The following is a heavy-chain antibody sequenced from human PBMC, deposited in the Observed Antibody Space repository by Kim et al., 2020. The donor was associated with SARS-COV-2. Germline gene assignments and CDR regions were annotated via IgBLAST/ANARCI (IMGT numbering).Heavy chain of an antibody. Sequence: GESLKISCKGSGYSFTSYWISWVRQMPGKGLEWMGRIDPSDSYTNYSPSFQGHVTISADKSISTAYLQWSSLKASDTAMYYCARQGSYEGATTFEAFDIWGHGTMVTVSS. D-gene: IGHD1-26*01. CDR3: ARQGSYEGATTFEAFDI. J-gene: IGHJ3*02. V-gene: IGHV5-10-1*01. CDR2: IDPSDSYT. CDR1: GYSFTSYW.